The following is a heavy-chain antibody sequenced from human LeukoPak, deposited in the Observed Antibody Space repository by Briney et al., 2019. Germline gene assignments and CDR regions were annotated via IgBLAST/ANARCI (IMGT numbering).Heavy chain of an antibody. CDR1: GYTFTGYY. D-gene: IGHD2-15*01. Sequence: ASVKVSCKASGYTFTGYYMHWVRQAPGQGLEWMGWINPNSGGTNYAQKFQGRVTMTRDTSISTAYMELSRLRSDDTAVYYCARPLGYCSGGSCYSLPDAFDIWGQGTMVAVSS. CDR3: ARPLGYCSGGSCYSLPDAFDI. V-gene: IGHV1-2*02. CDR2: INPNSGGT. J-gene: IGHJ3*02.